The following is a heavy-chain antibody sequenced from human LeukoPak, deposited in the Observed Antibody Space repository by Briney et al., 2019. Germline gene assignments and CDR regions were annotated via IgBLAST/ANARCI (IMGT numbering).Heavy chain of an antibody. CDR3: AREGYDFWSGYSTGDYYYYMDV. CDR1: GGSISSYY. CDR2: IYYSGST. J-gene: IGHJ6*03. Sequence: PSETLSLTCTVSGGSISSYYWSWIRQPPGKGLEWIGYIYYSGSTNYNPSLKSRVTISVDTSKNQFSLKLSSVTAADTAVYYCAREGYDFWSGYSTGDYYYYMDVWGKGTTVTVSS. V-gene: IGHV4-59*01. D-gene: IGHD3-3*01.